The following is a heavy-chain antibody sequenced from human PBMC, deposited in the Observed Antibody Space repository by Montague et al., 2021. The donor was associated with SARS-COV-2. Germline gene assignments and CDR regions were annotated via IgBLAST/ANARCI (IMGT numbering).Heavy chain of an antibody. J-gene: IGHJ4*02. CDR1: GGSISGYY. V-gene: IGHV4-4*07. CDR2: IYNSGST. CDR3: VRDQGRSNWNYPDY. D-gene: IGHD1-20*01. Sequence: SETLSLTCTVSGGSISGYYWSWFRQSAGKGLEWIGRIYNSGSTSYNPSLKSRVTMSVDTSKNQFSLKLSSVAAAATAVYYCVRDQGRSNWNYPDYWGQGTLVTASS.